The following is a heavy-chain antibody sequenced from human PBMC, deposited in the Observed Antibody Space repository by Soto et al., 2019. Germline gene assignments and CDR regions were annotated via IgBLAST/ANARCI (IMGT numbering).Heavy chain of an antibody. CDR2: IYYSGGT. D-gene: IGHD3-9*01. V-gene: IGHV4-31*03. CDR3: ASGLSGYYRQEYFQY. CDR1: GGSIRSTGFH. Sequence: SETLSLTCTVSGGSIRSTGFHWSWIRQHPGKGLEWIGYIYYSGGTNYNPSLLSRVTISADTSKNQFSLHLTSVTAADTAVYYCASGLSGYYRQEYFQYWGQGTPVTVSS. J-gene: IGHJ1*01.